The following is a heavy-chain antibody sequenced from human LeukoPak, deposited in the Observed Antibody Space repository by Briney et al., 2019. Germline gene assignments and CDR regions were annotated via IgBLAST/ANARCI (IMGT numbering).Heavy chain of an antibody. Sequence: SETLSLTCTVSGGSICSSSYYWGWIRQPPGKGLEWIGSIYYSGSTYYNPSLKSRVTISVDTSKNQFSLKLSSVTAADTAVYYCARHLRLPYWYFDLWGRGTLVTVSS. V-gene: IGHV4-39*01. D-gene: IGHD6-25*01. CDR1: GGSICSSSYY. CDR3: ARHLRLPYWYFDL. J-gene: IGHJ2*01. CDR2: IYYSGST.